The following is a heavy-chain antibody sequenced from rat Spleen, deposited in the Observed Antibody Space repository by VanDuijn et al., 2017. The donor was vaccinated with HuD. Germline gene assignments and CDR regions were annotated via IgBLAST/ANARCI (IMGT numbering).Heavy chain of an antibody. V-gene: IGHV5-25*01. CDR2: ISSGGGNT. D-gene: IGHD1-11*01. Sequence: EVQLVESGGGLVQPGGSMRFSCTASGFTFSDYYMAWVRQAPTKGLEWVASISSGGGNTHYRDSVKGRFTISRDNAKNTLYLQVDSLRSEDTATYYCARQTEDVNFDYWGQGVMVTVSS. J-gene: IGHJ2*01. CDR1: GFTFSDYY. CDR3: ARQTEDVNFDY.